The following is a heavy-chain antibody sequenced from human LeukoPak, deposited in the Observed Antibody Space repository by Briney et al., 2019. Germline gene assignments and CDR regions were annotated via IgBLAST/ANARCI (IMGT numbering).Heavy chain of an antibody. Sequence: PGGSLRLSCAASGFTFSSYGMHWVRQAPGKGLEWVAVIWYDGSNKYYADSVKGRFTISRDNSKNTLYLQMNSLRAEDTAVYYCARGVVVVVAATYNWFDPWGQGTLVTVSS. CDR1: GFTFSSYG. CDR2: IWYDGSNK. J-gene: IGHJ5*02. V-gene: IGHV3-33*01. CDR3: ARGVVVVVAATYNWFDP. D-gene: IGHD2-15*01.